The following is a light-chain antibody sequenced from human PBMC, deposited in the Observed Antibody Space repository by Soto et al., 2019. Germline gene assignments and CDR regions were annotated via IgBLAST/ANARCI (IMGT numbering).Light chain of an antibody. CDR1: SSNIGSNS. CDR3: ATWDDSLNGYV. CDR2: SND. Sequence: QSVLTQPPSASGTPGQRVTISCSGSSSNIGSNSVNWYQQLPGTAPKLLIYSNDRRPSGVPDRFSGSKSGTSASLAISGLQSEDEANYHCATWDDSLNGYVFGTGTKVPVL. J-gene: IGLJ1*01. V-gene: IGLV1-44*01.